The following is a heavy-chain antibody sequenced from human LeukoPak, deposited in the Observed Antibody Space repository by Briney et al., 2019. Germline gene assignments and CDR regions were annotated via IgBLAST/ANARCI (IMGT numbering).Heavy chain of an antibody. D-gene: IGHD3-3*01. Sequence: SETLSLTCTASGGSISSHYWSWIRQPPGKGLEWIGYIYYSGSTNYNPSLKSRVTISVDTSKNQFSLKLSSVTAADTAVYYCARDGGYDFWSGTFDYWGQGTLVTVSS. CDR1: GGSISSHY. CDR2: IYYSGST. J-gene: IGHJ4*02. V-gene: IGHV4-59*11. CDR3: ARDGGYDFWSGTFDY.